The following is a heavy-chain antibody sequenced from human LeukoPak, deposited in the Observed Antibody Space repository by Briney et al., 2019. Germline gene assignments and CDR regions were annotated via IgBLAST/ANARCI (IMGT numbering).Heavy chain of an antibody. Sequence: KPSETLSLTCAVYGGSFSGYYWSWIRQPPGKGLEWIGEINHSGSTNYNPSLKSRVTISVDTSKNQFSLKLSSVTAADTAVYYCARKKGLQYYFDYWGQGTPVTVSS. CDR1: GGSFSGYY. CDR3: ARKKGLQYYFDY. D-gene: IGHD4-11*01. CDR2: INHSGST. J-gene: IGHJ4*02. V-gene: IGHV4-34*01.